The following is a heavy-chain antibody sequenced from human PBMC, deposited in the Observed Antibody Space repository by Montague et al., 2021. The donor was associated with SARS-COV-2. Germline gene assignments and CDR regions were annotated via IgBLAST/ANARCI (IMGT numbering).Heavy chain of an antibody. CDR1: GWWHRGSY. J-gene: IGHJ4*02. V-gene: IGHV4-34*01. Sequence: SETLSLTCSGLGWWHRGSYRRSTRLNSGHEKEWYGDIYYRRDTYYNPSLTSRVTISMDTSESQFSLKMTSVTAADTAVYYCARLESSWWFFDYWGQGTLVTVSS. CDR2: IYYRRDT. D-gene: IGHD2-8*02. CDR3: ARLESSWWFFDY.